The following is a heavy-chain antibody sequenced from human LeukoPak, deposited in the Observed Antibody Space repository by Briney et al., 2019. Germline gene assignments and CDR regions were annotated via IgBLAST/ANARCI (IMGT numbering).Heavy chain of an antibody. D-gene: IGHD6-19*01. V-gene: IGHV4-39*07. Sequence: PSETLSLTCTVSGGSISSSSYYWGWIRQPPGKGLEWIGSIYYSGSTYYNPSLKSRVTISVDTSKNQFSLKLSSVTAADTAVYYCARTYSSGWSAYNWFDPWGQGTLVTVSS. J-gene: IGHJ5*02. CDR3: ARTYSSGWSAYNWFDP. CDR2: IYYSGST. CDR1: GGSISSSSYY.